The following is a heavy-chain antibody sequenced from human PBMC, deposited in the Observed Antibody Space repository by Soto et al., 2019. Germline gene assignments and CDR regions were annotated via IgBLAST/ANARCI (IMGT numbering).Heavy chain of an antibody. CDR2: ISGSGGST. V-gene: IGHV3-23*01. CDR3: AKVGPLAHYYDSSGYSGY. J-gene: IGHJ4*02. CDR1: GFTFSSHA. Sequence: GGSLRLSCAASGFTFSSHAMSWVRQAPGKGLEWVSAISGSGGSTYYADSVKGRFTISRDNSKNTLYLQMNSLRAEDTAVYYCAKVGPLAHYYDSSGYSGYWGQGTLVTVSS. D-gene: IGHD3-22*01.